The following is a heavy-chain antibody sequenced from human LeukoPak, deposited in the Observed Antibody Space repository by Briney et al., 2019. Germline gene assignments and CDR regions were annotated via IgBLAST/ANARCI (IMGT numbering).Heavy chain of an antibody. CDR1: GFTFSSYA. Sequence: GGSLRLSCAASGFTFSSYAMHWVRQAPGKGLEWVAVISYDGSNKYYADSAKGRFTISRDNSKNTLYLQMNSLRAEDTAAYYCARDPAAAGIVDYWGQGTLVTVSS. CDR3: ARDPAAAGIVDY. CDR2: ISYDGSNK. D-gene: IGHD6-13*01. V-gene: IGHV3-30*04. J-gene: IGHJ4*02.